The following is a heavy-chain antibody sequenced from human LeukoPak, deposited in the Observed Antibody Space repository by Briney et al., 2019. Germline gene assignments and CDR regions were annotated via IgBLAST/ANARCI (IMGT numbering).Heavy chain of an antibody. CDR3: ARDGPIRGYGSGSYCLY. D-gene: IGHD3-10*01. J-gene: IGHJ4*02. CDR1: GFTFSSYW. Sequence: QTGGSLRLSCAASGFTFSSYWMHWVRQAPGKGLVWVSRINSDGSSTSYADSVKGRFTISRDNAKNTLYLQMNSLRAEDTAVYYCARDGPIRGYGSGSYCLYWGQGTLVTVSS. V-gene: IGHV3-74*01. CDR2: INSDGSST.